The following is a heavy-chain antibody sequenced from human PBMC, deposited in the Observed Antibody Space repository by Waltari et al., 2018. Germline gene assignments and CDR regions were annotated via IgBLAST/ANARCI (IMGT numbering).Heavy chain of an antibody. CDR3: AMGRGATDY. Sequence: EVQLLESGGGLVQPGGSLRLSCAASGFTFSSYAMSWVRQAPGKWLEGVSAMSGSGGRTYDADAGKGRLTISRDNSKNTLYLQMNSLRAEDTAVYYCAMGRGATDYWGQGTLVTVSS. CDR2: MSGSGGRT. V-gene: IGHV3-23*01. J-gene: IGHJ4*02. D-gene: IGHD1-26*01. CDR1: GFTFSSYA.